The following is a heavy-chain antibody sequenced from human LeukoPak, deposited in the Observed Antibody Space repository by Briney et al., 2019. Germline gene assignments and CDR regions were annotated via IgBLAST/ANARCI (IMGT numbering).Heavy chain of an antibody. CDR3: AKAWYYYDSSGYYPLGY. CDR1: GFTFDDYG. J-gene: IGHJ4*02. CDR2: ISGSGGST. Sequence: PGGSLRLSCAASGFTFDDYGMSWVRQAPGKGLEWVSAISGSGGSTYYADSVKGRFTISRDNSKNTLYLQMNSLRAEDTAVYYCAKAWYYYDSSGYYPLGYWGQGTLVTVSS. D-gene: IGHD3-22*01. V-gene: IGHV3-23*01.